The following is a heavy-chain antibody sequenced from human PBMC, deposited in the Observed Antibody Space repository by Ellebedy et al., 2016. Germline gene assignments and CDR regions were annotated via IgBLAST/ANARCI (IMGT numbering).Heavy chain of an antibody. CDR3: VRVGVGTPGFIFAAFDM. CDR1: GFKFSDYR. CDR2: INGSGDST. D-gene: IGHD1/OR15-1a*01. Sequence: GGSLRLSXEASGFKFSDYRMNWVHQVAGRGLEWVAYINGSGDSTFTADSMKGRFTISRDNGKKSMYLQMNSLRVDDTAVYYCVRVGVGTPGFIFAAFDMWGQGTTVTVSS. J-gene: IGHJ3*02. V-gene: IGHV3-48*01.